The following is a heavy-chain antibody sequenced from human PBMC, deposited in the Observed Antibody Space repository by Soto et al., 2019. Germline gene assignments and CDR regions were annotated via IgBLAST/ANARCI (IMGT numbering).Heavy chain of an antibody. CDR3: ASSLSGYDYVSYFDY. D-gene: IGHD5-12*01. V-gene: IGHV1-69*01. CDR1: GGTFSSYA. Sequence: QVQLVQSGAEVKKPGSSVKVSGKASGGTFSSYAISWVRQAPGQGLEWMGGIIPIFGTANYAQKFQGRVTITADESTSTAYMELSSLRSEDTAVYYCASSLSGYDYVSYFDYWGQGTLVTVSS. CDR2: IIPIFGTA. J-gene: IGHJ4*02.